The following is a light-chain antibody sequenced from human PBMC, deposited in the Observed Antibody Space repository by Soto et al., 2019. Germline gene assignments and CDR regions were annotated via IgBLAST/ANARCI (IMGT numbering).Light chain of an antibody. Sequence: DIHMTQSPSSLSASVGDRVTITCRASQGISNYLAWYQQKPGKVPKLLIYAASTLQSGVPSRFSGSGSGTEFTLTINSLQSEDFAIYYCQQYNNWPGTFGQGTKVDIK. CDR1: QGISNY. CDR3: QQYNNWPGT. J-gene: IGKJ1*01. V-gene: IGKV1-27*01. CDR2: AAS.